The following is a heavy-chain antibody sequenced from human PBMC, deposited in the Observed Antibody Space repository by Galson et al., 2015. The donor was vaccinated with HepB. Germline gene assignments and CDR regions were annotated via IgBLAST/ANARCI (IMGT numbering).Heavy chain of an antibody. D-gene: IGHD5-18*01. CDR1: GFTFSSYS. CDR3: ARGSGSRSYWIQLWFEY. J-gene: IGHJ4*02. CDR2: ISSSSSTI. Sequence: SLRLSCAASGFTFSSYSMNWVRQAPGKGLEWVSYISSSSSTIYYADSVKGRFTISRDNAKNSLYLQMNSLRDEDTAVYYCARGSGSRSYWIQLWFEYWGQGTLVTVSS. V-gene: IGHV3-48*02.